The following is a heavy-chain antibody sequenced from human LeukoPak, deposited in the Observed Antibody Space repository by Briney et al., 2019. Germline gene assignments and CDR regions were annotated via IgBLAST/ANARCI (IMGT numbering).Heavy chain of an antibody. CDR1: GGSFSGYY. CDR2: INHSGST. Sequence: SETLSLTCAVYGGSFSGYYWSWIRQPPGKGLEWIGEINHSGSTNYNPSLKSRVTISVDTSKNQLSLKLSSVTAADTAVYYCARAYNSAKYFDYGAQETLVTFSS. D-gene: IGHD6-25*01. J-gene: IGHJ4*02. V-gene: IGHV4-34*01. CDR3: ARAYNSAKYFDY.